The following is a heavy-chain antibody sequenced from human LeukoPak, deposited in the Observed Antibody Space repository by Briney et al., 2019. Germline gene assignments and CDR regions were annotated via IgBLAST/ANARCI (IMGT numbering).Heavy chain of an antibody. J-gene: IGHJ6*02. Sequence: PGGSLRLSCAASGFTVSSNYMSWVRQAPGKGLEWVSVIYSGGSTYDSDSVKGRFTISRDNSKNTLYLQMNSLRAEDTAVYYCARGSTVTDYYYYGMDVWGQGTTVTVSS. CDR3: ARGSTVTDYYYYGMDV. CDR1: GFTVSSNY. D-gene: IGHD4-17*01. V-gene: IGHV3-66*01. CDR2: IYSGGST.